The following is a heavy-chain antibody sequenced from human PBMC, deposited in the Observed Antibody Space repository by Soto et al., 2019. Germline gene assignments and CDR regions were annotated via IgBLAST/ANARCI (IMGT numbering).Heavy chain of an antibody. D-gene: IGHD6-13*01. CDR2: IYYSGST. CDR1: GGSISSSSYY. J-gene: IGHJ5*02. CDR3: ARLIAAAGTGWFDP. V-gene: IGHV4-39*01. Sequence: QLQLQESGPGLVKPSETLSLTCTVSGGSISSSSYYWGWIRQPPGKGLEWIGSIYYSGSTYYNPSLKSRVTISVDTSKNQFSLKLSSVTAADTAVYYCARLIAAAGTGWFDPWGQGTLVTVSS.